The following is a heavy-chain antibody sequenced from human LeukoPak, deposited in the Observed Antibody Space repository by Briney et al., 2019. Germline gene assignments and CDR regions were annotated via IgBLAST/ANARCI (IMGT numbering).Heavy chain of an antibody. CDR1: GNYW. Sequence: GGSLRLSCAASGNYWMHWVRQAPGKGLVWVSHINSDGSWTSYADSVKGRFTISKDNAKNTVYLQMNSLRAEDTAVYYCVSFYETYWGRGTMVTVSS. CDR2: INSDGSWT. V-gene: IGHV3-74*01. CDR3: VSFYETY. D-gene: IGHD2/OR15-2a*01. J-gene: IGHJ4*02.